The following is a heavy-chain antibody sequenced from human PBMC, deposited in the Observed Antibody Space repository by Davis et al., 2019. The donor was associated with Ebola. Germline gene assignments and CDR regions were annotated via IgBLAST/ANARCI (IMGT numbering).Heavy chain of an antibody. Sequence: ASVKVSCKASGYTFTGYYMHWVRQAPGQGLEWMGRSNPNSGGTNYAQKFQGRVTMTRNTSTSTAYMEMSRLRSDDTTVYFCARGGITMMIVPRDYYYGLDVWGQGTTVTVSS. V-gene: IGHV1-2*06. CDR2: SNPNSGGT. J-gene: IGHJ6*02. CDR1: GYTFTGYY. D-gene: IGHD3-22*01. CDR3: ARGGITMMIVPRDYYYGLDV.